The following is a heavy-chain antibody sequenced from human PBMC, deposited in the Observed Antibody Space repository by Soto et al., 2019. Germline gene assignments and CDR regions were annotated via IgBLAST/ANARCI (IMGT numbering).Heavy chain of an antibody. CDR2: IKSKTDGGTT. Sequence: EVQLVESGGGLVKPGGSLRLSCAASGFTFSNAWMNWVRQAPGKGLEWVGRIKSKTDGGTTDYAAPVKGRFTISRDDSKNTQYLQMNSLKTEDTAVYYCTTDLFYYDSSGYYYGAGAFDIWGQGTMVTVSS. CDR3: TTDLFYYDSSGYYYGAGAFDI. J-gene: IGHJ3*02. CDR1: GFTFSNAW. V-gene: IGHV3-15*07. D-gene: IGHD3-22*01.